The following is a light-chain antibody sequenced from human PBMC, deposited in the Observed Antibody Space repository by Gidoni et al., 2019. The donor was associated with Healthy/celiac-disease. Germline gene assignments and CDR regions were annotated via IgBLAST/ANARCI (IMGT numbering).Light chain of an antibody. J-gene: IGKJ1*01. CDR3: QQYYSTPWT. CDR2: WAS. CDR1: KSVLYRSNNKNY. V-gene: IGKV4-1*01. Sequence: DIVMTQSPDSLAVSLGERATINCKSSKSVLYRSNNKNYLSWYQQKPGQPPKLLIYWASTRESGVPDRFSGSGSGTDFTLPISSLQAEDVAVYYCQQYYSTPWTCGQGTKVEIK.